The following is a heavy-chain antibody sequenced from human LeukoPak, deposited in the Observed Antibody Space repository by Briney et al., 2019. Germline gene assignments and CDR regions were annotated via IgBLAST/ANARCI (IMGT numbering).Heavy chain of an antibody. Sequence: PSETLSLTCTVSGGSISSGGYYWSWIRQPPGKGLEWIGYIYHSGSTYYNPSLKSRVTISVDRSKNQFSLKLSSVTAADTAVYYCARDPCTNGVCSYYFDYWGQGTLVTVSS. CDR2: IYHSGST. CDR1: GGSISSGGYY. J-gene: IGHJ4*02. V-gene: IGHV4-30-2*01. CDR3: ARDPCTNGVCSYYFDY. D-gene: IGHD2-8*01.